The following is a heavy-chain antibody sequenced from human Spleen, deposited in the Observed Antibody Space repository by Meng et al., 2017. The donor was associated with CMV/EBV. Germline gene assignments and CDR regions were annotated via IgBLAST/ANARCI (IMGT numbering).Heavy chain of an antibody. D-gene: IGHD2-2*01. V-gene: IGHV3-74*01. CDR2: ISGDGSIT. CDR1: GYRFTGYW. Sequence: GESLKISCQGSGYRFTGYWMHWVRQAPGKGLVWVSRISGDGSITNYADSVKGRFTISRDNSKNTLFLQTNSLRADDTAVYYCAKDGGKYCSTTGCYSFDYWGQGTLVTVSS. CDR3: AKDGGKYCSTTGCYSFDY. J-gene: IGHJ4*02.